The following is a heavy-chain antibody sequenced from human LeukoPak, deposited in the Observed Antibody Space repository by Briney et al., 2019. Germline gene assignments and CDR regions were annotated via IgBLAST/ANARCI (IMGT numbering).Heavy chain of an antibody. CDR1: GYTFTGYY. Sequence: ASVKVSCKASGYTFTGYYMHWVRQAPGQGLEWMGWINPNSGGTNYAQKFQGRVTMTRDTSISTAYMELSRLRSDDTAVYYCAREIERGRIVGATEPFDIWAKGQWSPSLQ. CDR2: INPNSGGT. D-gene: IGHD1-26*01. V-gene: IGHV1-2*02. CDR3: AREIERGRIVGATEPFDI. J-gene: IGHJ3*02.